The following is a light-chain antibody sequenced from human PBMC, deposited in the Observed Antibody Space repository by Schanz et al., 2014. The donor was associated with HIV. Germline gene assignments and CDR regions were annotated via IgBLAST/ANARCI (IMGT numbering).Light chain of an antibody. CDR3: HHYGDSRGT. CDR1: QIISTS. CDR2: GAS. V-gene: IGKV3-20*01. J-gene: IGKJ4*02. Sequence: EAVLTQSPATLSVYPGERVTLSCRTTQIISTSLAWYQQRPGQPPRLLLYGASNRATGIPDRFSGTGSGTDFTLTISRLEPDDFAVYYCHHYGDSRGTFGGGTEVDI.